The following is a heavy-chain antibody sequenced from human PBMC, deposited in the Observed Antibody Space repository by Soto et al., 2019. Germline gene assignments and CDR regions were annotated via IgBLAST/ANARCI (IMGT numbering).Heavy chain of an antibody. D-gene: IGHD4-17*01. V-gene: IGHV3-48*01. CDR2: ISSSSSTI. Sequence: GGSLRLSCAASGFTFSSYSMNWVRQAPGKGLEWVSYISSSSSTIYYADSVKGRFTISRDNAKNSLYLQMNSLRAEDTAVYYCAREADYVNWFDTWGQGAVVTVSS. CDR1: GFTFSSYS. CDR3: AREADYVNWFDT. J-gene: IGHJ5*02.